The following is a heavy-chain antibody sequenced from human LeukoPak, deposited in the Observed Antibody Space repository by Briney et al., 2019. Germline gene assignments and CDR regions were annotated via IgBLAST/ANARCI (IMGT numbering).Heavy chain of an antibody. D-gene: IGHD3-3*01. CDR1: GGSISSYY. V-gene: IGHV4-59*08. CDR3: ARRTDFWSGYYWFGP. CDR2: IYYSGST. J-gene: IGHJ5*02. Sequence: SETLSLTCTVSGGSISSYYWSWIRQPPGKGLEWIGYIYYSGSTNYNPSLKSRVTISVDTSKNQFSLKLSSVTAADTAVYYCARRTDFWSGYYWFGPWGQGTLVTVSS.